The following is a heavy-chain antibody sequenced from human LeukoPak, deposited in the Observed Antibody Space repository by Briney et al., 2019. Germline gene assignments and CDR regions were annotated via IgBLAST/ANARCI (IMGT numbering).Heavy chain of an antibody. J-gene: IGHJ4*02. V-gene: IGHV3-7*01. Sequence: GGSLRLSCAASGFTFSSYWMSWVRQAPGKGLEWVANIKQDGSEKYYVVSVKGRFTISRDNAKDSLSLQMNSLRAEDTAVYYCARGGRDFDYWGQGTLVTVSS. CDR3: ARGGRDFDY. CDR2: IKQDGSEK. D-gene: IGHD2-15*01. CDR1: GFTFSSYW.